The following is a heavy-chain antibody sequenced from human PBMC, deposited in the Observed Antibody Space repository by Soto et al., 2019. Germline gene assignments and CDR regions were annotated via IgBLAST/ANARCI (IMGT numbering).Heavy chain of an antibody. J-gene: IGHJ4*02. CDR2: IIANNGNT. CDR1: GCTFSIYT. Sequence: GASVKVSCKASGCTFSIYTISWVRQAPGQGLEWMGWIIANNGNTNYAQKLQGRVTMTTDTSTSTAYMELRSLRSDDTAVYYCARDLHGDPYYWGQGTLVTVSS. D-gene: IGHD4-17*01. V-gene: IGHV1-18*01. CDR3: ARDLHGDPYY.